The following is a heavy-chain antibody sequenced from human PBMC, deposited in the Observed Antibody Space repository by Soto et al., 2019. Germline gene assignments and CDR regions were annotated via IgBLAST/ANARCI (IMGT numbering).Heavy chain of an antibody. D-gene: IGHD3-22*01. J-gene: IGHJ4*02. Sequence: QVQLVESGGGVVQPGRSLRLSCAASGFTFSSYGMHWVRQAPGKGLEWVAVIWYDGSNKYYADSVKGRFTISRDNSKNTXYXPMNSLRAEDTAVYYCARDRGYYDSSGYYYARGPDYWGQGTLVTVSS. CDR2: IWYDGSNK. CDR1: GFTFSSYG. CDR3: ARDRGYYDSSGYYYARGPDY. V-gene: IGHV3-33*01.